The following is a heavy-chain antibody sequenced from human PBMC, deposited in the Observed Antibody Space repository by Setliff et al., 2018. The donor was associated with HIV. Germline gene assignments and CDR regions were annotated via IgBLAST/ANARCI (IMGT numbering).Heavy chain of an antibody. CDR2: IYYSGST. J-gene: IGHJ4*02. D-gene: IGHD1-26*01. V-gene: IGHV4-39*02. CDR1: GASSIYF. CDR3: AKDRSGSYRTFDY. Sequence: SETLSLTCTVSGASSIYFWGWIRQPPGKGLEWIGNIYYSGSTYYTPSLKSRVTISVDTSKNQFSLKLNSVTAADTAVYYCAKDRSGSYRTFDYWGPGILVTVSS.